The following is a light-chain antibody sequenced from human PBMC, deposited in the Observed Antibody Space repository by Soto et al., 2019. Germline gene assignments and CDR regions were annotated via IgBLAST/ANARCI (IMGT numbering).Light chain of an antibody. CDR2: DAS. CDR1: QSVSSY. Sequence: EIVLTQSPATLSLSPGERATLSCRASQSVSSYLAWYQQKPGQAPRLLIYDASNRATVIPARFSGSGSGTDFTLPISSLEPEEFAVYYCQQRSNWPITFGQGTRLEIK. J-gene: IGKJ5*01. CDR3: QQRSNWPIT. V-gene: IGKV3-11*01.